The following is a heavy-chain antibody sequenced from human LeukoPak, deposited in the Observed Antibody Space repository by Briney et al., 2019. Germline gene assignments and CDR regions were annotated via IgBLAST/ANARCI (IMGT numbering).Heavy chain of an antibody. Sequence: GGSLRLSCAASGFTFISYGMIWVRQAPGKGLEWVSAISGSGGSTYYADSVKGRFTISRDNSKNTLYLQMNSLRAEDTAVYYCAKQAGSTSSYWGQGTLVTVSS. D-gene: IGHD2-2*01. V-gene: IGHV3-23*01. J-gene: IGHJ4*02. CDR3: AKQAGSTSSY. CDR1: GFTFISYG. CDR2: ISGSGGST.